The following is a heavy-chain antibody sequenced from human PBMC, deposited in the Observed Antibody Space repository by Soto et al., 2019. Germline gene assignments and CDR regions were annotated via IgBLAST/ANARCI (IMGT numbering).Heavy chain of an antibody. Sequence: GGSLRLSCAASGFTFSSYGIHWVRQAPGKGLEWVAVISYDGSIKYYADSVKGRFTISRDNSKNTLYLQMNSLRAEDTAVYYCAKDKAAGSVSDFYYGMDVWGQGTTVTVSS. CDR2: ISYDGSIK. J-gene: IGHJ6*02. V-gene: IGHV3-30*18. D-gene: IGHD6-13*01. CDR3: AKDKAAGSVSDFYYGMDV. CDR1: GFTFSSYG.